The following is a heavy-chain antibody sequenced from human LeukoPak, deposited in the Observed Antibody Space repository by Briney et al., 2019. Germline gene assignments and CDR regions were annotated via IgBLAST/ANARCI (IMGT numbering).Heavy chain of an antibody. CDR1: GFPFSIYE. CDR2: IGSSGTTR. Sequence: GGSLRLSCAVSGFPFSIYEMNWVRQAPGKGLEWVSNIGSSGTTRYYADSVKGRFSISRDNAKNSLYLQMNSLRVEDTGVYYCALLAVASDFDYWGQGALVTVTS. D-gene: IGHD6-19*01. CDR3: ALLAVASDFDY. J-gene: IGHJ4*02. V-gene: IGHV3-48*03.